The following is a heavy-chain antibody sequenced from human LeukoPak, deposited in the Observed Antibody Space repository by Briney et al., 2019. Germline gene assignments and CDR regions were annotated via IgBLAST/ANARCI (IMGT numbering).Heavy chain of an antibody. CDR2: TYYSGST. CDR3: ARVSHYDSSGYYFDY. V-gene: IGHV4-30-4*01. J-gene: IGHJ4*02. Sequence: SQTLSLTCTVSGGSISSGDYYWSWIRQPPGKGLEWIGYTYYSGSTYYNPSLKSRVTISVDTSKNQFSLKLSSVTAADTAVYYCARVSHYDSSGYYFDYWGQGTLVTVSS. D-gene: IGHD3-22*01. CDR1: GGSISSGDYY.